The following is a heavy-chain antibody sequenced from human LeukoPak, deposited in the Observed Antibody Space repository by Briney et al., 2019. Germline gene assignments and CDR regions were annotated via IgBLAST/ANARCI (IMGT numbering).Heavy chain of an antibody. CDR3: AELGITMIGGV. V-gene: IGHV3-21*01. D-gene: IGHD3-10*02. CDR1: GFTFGSYS. CDR2: ISSSSSYI. Sequence: GGSLRLSCAASGFTFGSYSMNWVRQAPGKGLEWVSSISSSSSYIYYADSVNGRFTISRDNAKNSLYLQMNSLRAEDTAVYYCAELGITMIGGVWGKGTTVTISS. J-gene: IGHJ6*04.